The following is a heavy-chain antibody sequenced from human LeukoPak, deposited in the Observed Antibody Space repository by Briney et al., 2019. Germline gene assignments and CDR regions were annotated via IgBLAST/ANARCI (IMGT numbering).Heavy chain of an antibody. CDR1: GFTFSSYG. CDR3: AKASFPGIAAAGLFDY. Sequence: AGGSLRLSCAASGFTFSSYGMHWARQAPGKGLEWVAVISYDGSNKYYADSVKGRFTISRDNSKNTLYLQMNSLRAEDTAVYYCAKASFPGIAAAGLFDYWGQGTLVTVSS. D-gene: IGHD6-13*01. CDR2: ISYDGSNK. J-gene: IGHJ4*02. V-gene: IGHV3-30*18.